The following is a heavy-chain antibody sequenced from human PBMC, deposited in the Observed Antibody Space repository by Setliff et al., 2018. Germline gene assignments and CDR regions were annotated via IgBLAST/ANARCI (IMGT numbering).Heavy chain of an antibody. J-gene: IGHJ4*02. CDR1: GFTFSSYW. CDR3: ACPDILTGLYDY. Sequence: PGGSLRLSCATSGFTFSSYWMSWVRQAPGKGLEWVGNINQDGSGKYYVDSVKGRFTISRDNAKNSLYVQMNSLRAEDTAVYYCACPDILTGLYDYWGQGTLVTVSS. CDR2: INQDGSGK. D-gene: IGHD3-9*01. V-gene: IGHV3-7*01.